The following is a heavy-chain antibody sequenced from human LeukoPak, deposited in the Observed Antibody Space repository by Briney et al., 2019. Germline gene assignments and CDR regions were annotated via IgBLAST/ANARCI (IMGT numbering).Heavy chain of an antibody. CDR1: GGSISSYY. V-gene: IGHV4-59*01. D-gene: IGHD3-10*01. CDR2: IYDSGST. CDR3: ARSPDYYGSGRYYYYYGMDV. J-gene: IGHJ6*02. Sequence: SETLSLTCTVSGGSISSYYWSWIQQPPGKGLEWIGYIYDSGSTNYNPSLKSRVTISVDASKNQFSLKLNSVTAADTAVYYCARSPDYYGSGRYYYYYGMDVWGQGTTVTVSS.